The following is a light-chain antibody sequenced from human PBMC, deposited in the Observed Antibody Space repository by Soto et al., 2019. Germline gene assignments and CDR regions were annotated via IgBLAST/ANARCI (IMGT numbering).Light chain of an antibody. V-gene: IGLV3-21*04. Sequence: SYVLTQPPSVSVAPGKTARISCEGDNIGGKNVHWYQLRPGQAPVVVICYDSDRPSGIPERFSGSNSGNTATLTISSVEAGDEADYFCQVWDDDTDHVVFGGGTKLTVL. J-gene: IGLJ2*01. CDR2: YDS. CDR3: QVWDDDTDHVV. CDR1: NIGGKN.